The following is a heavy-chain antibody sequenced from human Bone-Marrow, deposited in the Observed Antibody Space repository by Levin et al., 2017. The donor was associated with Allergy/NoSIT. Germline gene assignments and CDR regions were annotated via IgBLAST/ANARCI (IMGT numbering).Heavy chain of an antibody. CDR1: GFTFSSSE. D-gene: IGHD2-2*02. V-gene: IGHV3-48*03. Sequence: GGSLRLSCAASGFTFSSSEMNWVRQAPGKGLEWVSHISRSGSSTYYADSVKGRFTISRDNAKNSLYLQMNSLRAEDTAVYYCARDDGEDGCSSNSCYRHYGIDVWGQGTTVTVSS. CDR3: ARDDGEDGCSSNSCYRHYGIDV. CDR2: ISRSGSST. J-gene: IGHJ6*02.